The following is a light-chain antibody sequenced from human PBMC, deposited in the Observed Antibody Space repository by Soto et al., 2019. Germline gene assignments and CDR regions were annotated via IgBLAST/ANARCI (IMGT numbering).Light chain of an antibody. CDR2: GAS. Sequence: EIVLTQSPGTLSLSPGERATLSCRASQSININYLAWYQQKLGQGPRLLMYGASNRATGIPDMFSGSGSGTDFTLTISRLQPEDFAVYYCQQYDSSPRTFGQGTKVEIK. CDR1: QSININY. V-gene: IGKV3-20*01. J-gene: IGKJ1*01. CDR3: QQYDSSPRT.